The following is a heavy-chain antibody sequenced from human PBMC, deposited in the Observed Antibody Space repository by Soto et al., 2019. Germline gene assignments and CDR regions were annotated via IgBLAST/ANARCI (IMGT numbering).Heavy chain of an antibody. J-gene: IGHJ5*01. CDR2: INPNSGGT. CDR3: ARGRITMFRGFIEMTNNYFDS. D-gene: IGHD3-10*01. Sequence: ASVKVSCKVSGYTLTELSMHWVRQAPGKGLEWMGWINPNSGGTSYAQKFQGWVTMTRDTSISTAYMELSRLRSDDTAVYYCARGRITMFRGFIEMTNNYFDSCARRTPVPVSA. CDR1: GYTLTELS. V-gene: IGHV1-2*04.